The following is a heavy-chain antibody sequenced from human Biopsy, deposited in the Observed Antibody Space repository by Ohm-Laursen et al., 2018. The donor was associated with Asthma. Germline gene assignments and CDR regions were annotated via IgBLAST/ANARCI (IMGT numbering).Heavy chain of an antibody. D-gene: IGHD3-3*01. Sequence: SLRLSCSASGFTFRSYAMHWVRQAPGKGLEWVAVGGSYYDGGLKYYADSVNGRFTVSSDDSKNTLYLQMNSLRPDDTAVYYCARDVMEWYLPAFDFWGQGTLVTVSS. CDR2: GGSYYDGGLK. CDR1: GFTFRSYA. J-gene: IGHJ4*02. V-gene: IGHV3-30-3*01. CDR3: ARDVMEWYLPAFDF.